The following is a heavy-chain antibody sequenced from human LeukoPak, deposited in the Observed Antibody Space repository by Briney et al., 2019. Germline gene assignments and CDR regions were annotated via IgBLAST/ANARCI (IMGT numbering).Heavy chain of an antibody. D-gene: IGHD2-21*01. J-gene: IGHJ4*02. CDR2: VRSRDKNYAT. CDR3: RHIEYVAPDS. Sequence: GGSLRLSCAASGLGFAGSAVHWVRPTSGRGLEWIGCVRSRDKNYATIYGASARGRFTISRDDSRNTASLQMNSLNTEDTAVYYFRHIEYVAPDSWGQGTLVTVSS. CDR1: GLGFAGSA. V-gene: IGHV3-73*01.